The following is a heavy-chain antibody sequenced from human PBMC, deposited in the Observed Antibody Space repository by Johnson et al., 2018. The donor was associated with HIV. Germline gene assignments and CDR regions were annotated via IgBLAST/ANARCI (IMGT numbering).Heavy chain of an antibody. CDR2: ISYDGSNT. CDR3: ARDGAIAAPDAFDI. D-gene: IGHD6-13*01. J-gene: IGHJ3*02. Sequence: MLLVESGGGLIQPGGSLRLSCAASGFTVSSNYMSWVRQAPGKGLEWVAVISYDGSNTYYADSVKGRFTISRDKSKNTLYLQMNSLRAEDTAVYYCARDGAIAAPDAFDIWGQGTMVTVSS. CDR1: GFTVSSNY. V-gene: IGHV3-53*01.